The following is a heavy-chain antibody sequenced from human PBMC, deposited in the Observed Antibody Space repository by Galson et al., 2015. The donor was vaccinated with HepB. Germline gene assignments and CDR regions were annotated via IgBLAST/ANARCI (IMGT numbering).Heavy chain of an antibody. Sequence: SLRLSCAASGFTFSSYWLSWVRQAPGKGLEWVANIKQDGSEKYYVDSVRGRFTISRDNSKSSLFLQMNSLRAEDTAVYYCARDPYYYDSGTYPPHDIWGQGTMVTVSS. D-gene: IGHD3-10*01. CDR3: ARDPYYYDSGTYPPHDI. J-gene: IGHJ3*02. CDR1: GFTFSSYW. V-gene: IGHV3-7*01. CDR2: IKQDGSEK.